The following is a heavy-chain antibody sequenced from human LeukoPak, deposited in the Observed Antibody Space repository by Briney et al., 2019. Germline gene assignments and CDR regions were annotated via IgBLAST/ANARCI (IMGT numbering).Heavy chain of an antibody. CDR2: ISSSSSTI. Sequence: GGSLRLSCGASGFTFSTHSMNWVRQAPGKGLEWVSYISSSSSTIYYADSVEGRFTISRDNAKNSLYLQMNSLRAEDTAVYYCARDKQWLVPFGSWGQGTLVTVSS. V-gene: IGHV3-48*01. D-gene: IGHD6-19*01. CDR3: ARDKQWLVPFGS. CDR1: GFTFSTHS. J-gene: IGHJ4*02.